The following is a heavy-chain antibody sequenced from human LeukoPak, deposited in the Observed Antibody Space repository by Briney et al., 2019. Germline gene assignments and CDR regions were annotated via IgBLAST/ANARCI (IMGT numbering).Heavy chain of an antibody. CDR2: MSYSGNP. CDR1: GGSIMNYS. V-gene: IGHV4-59*01. CDR3: ARGDGYNWEYFFDY. D-gene: IGHD5-24*01. J-gene: IGHJ4*02. Sequence: ETLALPCTVSGGSIMNYSGIWIRQHTGKGLEWIGYMSYSGNPIYNPSLNSRVTLSLNTSKNQFSLKLTSVTAADTALYYCARGDGYNWEYFFDYWGQGTLVTVSS.